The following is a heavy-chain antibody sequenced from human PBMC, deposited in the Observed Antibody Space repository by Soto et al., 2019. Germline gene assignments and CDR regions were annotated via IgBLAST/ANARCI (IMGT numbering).Heavy chain of an antibody. CDR3: ARGGLRPFYYYYYMDV. CDR2: MNPNSGNT. Sequence: ASVKVSCKASGYTFTSYDINWVRQATGQGLEWMGWMNPNSGNTGYAQKFQGRVTMTRNTSISTAYMELSSLRSEDTAVYYCARGGLRPFYYYYYMDVWGKGTTVTVSS. D-gene: IGHD4-17*01. V-gene: IGHV1-8*01. CDR1: GYTFTSYD. J-gene: IGHJ6*03.